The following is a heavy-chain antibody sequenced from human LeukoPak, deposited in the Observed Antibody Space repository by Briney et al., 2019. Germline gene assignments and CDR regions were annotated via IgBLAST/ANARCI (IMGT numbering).Heavy chain of an antibody. CDR2: IIPILGIA. CDR1: GGTFSSYA. V-gene: IGHV1-69*04. Sequence: ASVKVSCKASGGTFSSYAISWVRQAPGQGLEWMGRIIPILGIANYAQKFQGRVTITADKSTSTAYMELSSLRSEDTAVYYCARGYYSGGSCYYFDYWGQGTLVTVSS. D-gene: IGHD2-15*01. J-gene: IGHJ4*02. CDR3: ARGYYSGGSCYYFDY.